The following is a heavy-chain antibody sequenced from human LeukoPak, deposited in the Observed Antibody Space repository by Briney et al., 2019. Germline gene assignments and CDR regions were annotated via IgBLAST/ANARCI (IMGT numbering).Heavy chain of an antibody. CDR1: GYTFTGYY. CDR3: ARALRSGSYYEVDY. Sequence: ASVKVSCKASGYTFTGYYMHWVRQAPGQGLECMGWINPNSGGTKYAQKFQGRVTMTRDTSISTAYMELSRLRSEDTAVYYCARALRSGSYYEVDYWGQGTLVTVSS. J-gene: IGHJ4*02. V-gene: IGHV1-2*02. CDR2: INPNSGGT. D-gene: IGHD1-26*01.